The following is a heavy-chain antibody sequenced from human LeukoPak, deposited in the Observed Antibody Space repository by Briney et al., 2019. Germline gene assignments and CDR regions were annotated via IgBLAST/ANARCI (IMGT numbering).Heavy chain of an antibody. CDR2: IRYDGSNK. J-gene: IGHJ3*02. CDR1: GFTFSSYG. V-gene: IGHV3-30*02. Sequence: GGSLRLSCAASGFTFSSYGMHWVRQAPGKGLEWVAFIRYDGSNKYYADSVKGRFTISRDNSKNTLYLQMNSLRAEDTAVYYCAKDLYYYGSGIGPADDAFDIWGQGTMVTVSS. CDR3: AKDLYYYGSGIGPADDAFDI. D-gene: IGHD3-10*01.